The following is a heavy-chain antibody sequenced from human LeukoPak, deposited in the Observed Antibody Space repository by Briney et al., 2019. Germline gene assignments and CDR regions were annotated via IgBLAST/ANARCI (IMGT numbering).Heavy chain of an antibody. CDR1: GGSISSYY. CDR3: AREAEGAFDI. Sequence: PSETLSLTCTVSGGSISSYYWSWIRQPPGKGLEWIGYIYYSGSTNYNPSLKSRVTISVDTSKNQFSLKLSSVTAADTAVYYCAREAEGAFDIWGQGTMVTASS. V-gene: IGHV4-59*01. D-gene: IGHD6-19*01. CDR2: IYYSGST. J-gene: IGHJ3*02.